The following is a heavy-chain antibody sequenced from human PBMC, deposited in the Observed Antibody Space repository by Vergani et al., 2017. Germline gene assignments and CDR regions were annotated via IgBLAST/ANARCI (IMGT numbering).Heavy chain of an antibody. V-gene: IGHV4-59*01. Sequence: QVQLQESGPGLVKPSETLSLTCTVSGGSISSYYWSWIRQPPGKGLEWIGYIYYSGSTNYNPSLKSRVTISVDTSKNQFSLKLSSVTAADTAVYYCARSGTRTGAFDVWGQGTMVTVSS. CDR1: GGSISSYY. CDR3: ARSGTRTGAFDV. J-gene: IGHJ3*01. CDR2: IYYSGST. D-gene: IGHD1-14*01.